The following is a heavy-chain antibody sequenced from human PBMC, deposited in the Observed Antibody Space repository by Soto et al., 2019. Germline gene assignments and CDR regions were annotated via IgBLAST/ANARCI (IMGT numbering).Heavy chain of an antibody. J-gene: IGHJ5*02. CDR3: AHRRLVVAGPLNWFDP. D-gene: IGHD6-19*01. Sequence: QITLKESGPTLVKPTQTLTLTCTFSGFSLSTSGEGVGWIRQPPGKALEWLALIFWDDDKRYSPFLKSRLTITKDTSKNQVVLTMTNMDPVDTATYYCAHRRLVVAGPLNWFDPWGQGTLVTVSS. V-gene: IGHV2-5*02. CDR1: GFSLSTSGEG. CDR2: IFWDDDK.